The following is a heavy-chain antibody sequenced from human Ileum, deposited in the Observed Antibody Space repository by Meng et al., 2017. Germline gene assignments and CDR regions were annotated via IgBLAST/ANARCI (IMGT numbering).Heavy chain of an antibody. CDR1: GYTFSGYY. Sequence: ASVKVSCKASGYTFSGYYLHWVRQAPGQGLEWMGWINPNSGVTNFAQRFQGRVTMTRDTSISTAYMELSALTSDDTAVYFCARETGDYGIYWFDPWGQETRVTGSS. CDR3: ARETGDYGIYWFDP. D-gene: IGHD4-17*01. CDR2: INPNSGVT. V-gene: IGHV1-2*02. J-gene: IGHJ5*02.